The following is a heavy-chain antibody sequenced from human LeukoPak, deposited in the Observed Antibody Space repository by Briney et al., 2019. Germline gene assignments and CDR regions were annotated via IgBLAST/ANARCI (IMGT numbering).Heavy chain of an antibody. D-gene: IGHD1-26*01. V-gene: IGHV3-23*01. Sequence: PGGSLRLSCAASGFTFNSYAMSWVRQAPGKGLEWVSAISSSGDNTYYGDSVKGRFTISRDNSKNTLYLQMHSPRAEDTAVYYCVKDRYIGSYYDFDYWGQGTLVTVSS. CDR3: VKDRYIGSYYDFDY. CDR1: GFTFNSYA. J-gene: IGHJ4*02. CDR2: ISSSGDNT.